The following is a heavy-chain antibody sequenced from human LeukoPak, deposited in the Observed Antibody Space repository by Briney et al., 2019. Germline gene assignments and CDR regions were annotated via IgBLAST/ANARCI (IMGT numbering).Heavy chain of an antibody. V-gene: IGHV4-30-2*01. Sequence: PSQTLSLTCAVSGGSISSGGYSWSWIRQPPGKGLEWIGYIYHSGSTYYNPSLKSRVTISVDRSKNQFYLKLSSVTAADTAVYYCASSHDYGDPNWFDPWGQGTLVTVSS. CDR2: IYHSGST. J-gene: IGHJ5*02. CDR3: ASSHDYGDPNWFDP. CDR1: GGSISSGGYS. D-gene: IGHD4-17*01.